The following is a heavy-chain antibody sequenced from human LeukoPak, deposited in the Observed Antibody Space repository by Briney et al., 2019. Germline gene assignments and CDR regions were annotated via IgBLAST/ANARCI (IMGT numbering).Heavy chain of an antibody. Sequence: GASVKVSCKVSGYTLTELSMHWVRQAPGKGLEWMGGFDPEDGETIYAQKFQGRVTMTEDTSTDTAYMELSSLRSEDTAVYYCATGLGIAVGKINFDYWGQGTLVTVSS. CDR2: FDPEDGET. CDR3: ATGLGIAVGKINFDY. D-gene: IGHD6-19*01. CDR1: GYTLTELS. V-gene: IGHV1-24*01. J-gene: IGHJ4*02.